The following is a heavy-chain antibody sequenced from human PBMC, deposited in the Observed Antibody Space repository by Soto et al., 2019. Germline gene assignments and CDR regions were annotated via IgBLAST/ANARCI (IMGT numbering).Heavy chain of an antibody. CDR1: GGSISSGDYY. D-gene: IGHD3-22*01. CDR2: IYYSGST. CDR3: ARGRGRYYDSSGNDY. Sequence: SETLSLTCTVSGGSISSGDYYWSWIRQPPGKGLEWIGYIYYSGSTYYNPSLKSRVTISVDTSKNQFSLKLSSVTAADTAVYYCARGRGRYYDSSGNDYWGQGTLVTVSS. V-gene: IGHV4-30-4*01. J-gene: IGHJ4*02.